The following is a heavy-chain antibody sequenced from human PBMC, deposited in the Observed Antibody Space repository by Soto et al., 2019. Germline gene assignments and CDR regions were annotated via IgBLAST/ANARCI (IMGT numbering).Heavy chain of an antibody. V-gene: IGHV3-53*01. Sequence: EVQLVESGGGLIQPGESLRLSCAASGFTVSISYMSWVRQAPGKGLEWVSTIYRDGSTYYADSVEGRFTISRDNSKNTLYLQMNRRRAEDTATYYCARRRGIGWYESSDYWGQGTLVTVSS. CDR3: ARRRGIGWYESSDY. CDR2: IYRDGST. CDR1: GFTVSISY. D-gene: IGHD6-19*01. J-gene: IGHJ4*02.